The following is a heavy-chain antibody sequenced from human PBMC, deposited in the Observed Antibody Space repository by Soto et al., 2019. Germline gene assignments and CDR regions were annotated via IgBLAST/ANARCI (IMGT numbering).Heavy chain of an antibody. V-gene: IGHV4-30-4*01. CDR2: IYYSGST. Sequence: KASETLSLTCTVSGGSISTADYYWSWIRQPPGKALEWIGYIYYSGSTYYNPSLKSRLTMSVDTSKNQFSLKLNSVTAADTAVYYCALLLASTGTYYFDYWGQGTLVTVSS. D-gene: IGHD3-3*01. J-gene: IGHJ4*02. CDR3: ALLLASTGTYYFDY. CDR1: GGSISTADYY.